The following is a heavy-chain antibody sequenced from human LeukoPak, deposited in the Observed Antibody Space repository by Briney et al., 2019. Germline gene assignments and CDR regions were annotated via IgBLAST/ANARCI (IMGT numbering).Heavy chain of an antibody. CDR3: ARDRNGYSYYNYGMDV. D-gene: IGHD3-3*01. J-gene: IGHJ6*02. CDR1: GVSISNYY. V-gene: IGHV4-59*01. Sequence: SETLSLTCTVSGVSISNYYWNWIRQPPGKGLEWIGYISYTGSTHYNPSLKSRVTISIDTSKNHFSLKLSSVTAADTAVYYCARDRNGYSYYNYGMDVWGQGTTVTVSS. CDR2: ISYTGST.